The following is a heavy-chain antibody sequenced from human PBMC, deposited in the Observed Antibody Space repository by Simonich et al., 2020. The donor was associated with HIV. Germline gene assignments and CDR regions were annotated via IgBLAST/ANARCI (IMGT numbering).Heavy chain of an antibody. V-gene: IGHV4-34*01. CDR3: ARGFYQRLYYFDY. J-gene: IGHJ4*02. D-gene: IGHD2-2*01. Sequence: QVQLQQWGAGMLKPSETLSLTCAVYGGSFSGYYWSWIRQPPGKGREWIGKINHTVSTNYNPSLKSRVTISVDTSKNQFSLKLSSVTAADTAVYYCARGFYQRLYYFDYWGQGTLVTVSS. CDR2: INHTVST. CDR1: GGSFSGYY.